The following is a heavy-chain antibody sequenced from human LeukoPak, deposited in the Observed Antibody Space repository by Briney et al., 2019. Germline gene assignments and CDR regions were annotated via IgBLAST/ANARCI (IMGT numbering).Heavy chain of an antibody. D-gene: IGHD3-22*01. CDR2: IKSKTDGGTT. Sequence: GGSLRLSCAASGFTFSSYAMSWVRQAPGKGLEWVGRIKSKTDGGTTDYAAPVKGRFTISRDDSKNTLYLQMNSLKTEDTAVYYCTTDIRGPDSYYYDSSGYSPDYWGQGTLVTVSS. CDR3: TTDIRGPDSYYYDSSGYSPDY. J-gene: IGHJ4*02. CDR1: GFTFSSYA. V-gene: IGHV3-15*01.